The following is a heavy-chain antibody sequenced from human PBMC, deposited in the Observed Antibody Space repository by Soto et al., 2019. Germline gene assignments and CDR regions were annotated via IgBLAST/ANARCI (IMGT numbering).Heavy chain of an antibody. D-gene: IGHD2-8*01. J-gene: IGHJ5*01. CDR1: GYTFSNFA. V-gene: IGHV1-3*01. CDR2: INAGNWNT. CDR3: VRLIGNSWLDS. Sequence: ASVKVSCKASGYTFSNFAMHWVRQAPGQRLEWMGWINAGNWNTKYSQKFQGRVTITRDTSNNQFSLHPYSVTPDDTAVYYCVRLIGNSWLDSWGQGTLVTVSS.